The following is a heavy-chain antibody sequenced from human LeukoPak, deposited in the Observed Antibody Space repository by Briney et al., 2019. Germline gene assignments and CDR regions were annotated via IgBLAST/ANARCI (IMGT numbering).Heavy chain of an antibody. D-gene: IGHD3-22*01. CDR2: ISSSGSTI. CDR3: ARGITMIVVANFAFDY. V-gene: IGHV3-48*03. CDR1: GFTFSSYE. J-gene: IGHJ4*02. Sequence: GGSLRLSCAASGFTFSSYEMNWVRQAPGKGLEWVSYISSSGSTIYYADSVKGRFTISRDNAKNSLYLQMNSLRAEDTAVYYCARGITMIVVANFAFDYWGQGTPVTVSP.